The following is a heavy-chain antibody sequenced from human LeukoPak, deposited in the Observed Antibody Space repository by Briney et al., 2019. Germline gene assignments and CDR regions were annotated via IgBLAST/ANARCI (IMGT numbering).Heavy chain of an antibody. V-gene: IGHV4-59*01. CDR3: ARYYYGSGKANWFDP. CDR1: GVSISSYY. J-gene: IGHJ5*02. D-gene: IGHD3-10*01. Sequence: SETLSLTCTVSGVSISSYYWSWVRQPPGKGLEWVGYIYYSGGTNYNPSLKSRVTISVNTSKNQYSLKLSSVTAADTAVYYCARYYYGSGKANWFDPWGQGTLVTVSS. CDR2: IYYSGGT.